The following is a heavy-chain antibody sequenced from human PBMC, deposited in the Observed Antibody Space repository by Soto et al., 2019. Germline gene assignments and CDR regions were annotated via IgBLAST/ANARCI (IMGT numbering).Heavy chain of an antibody. J-gene: IGHJ6*02. Sequence: QVQLQESGPGLVKPSETLALTCSVSGGSVNSGSHFWSWIRQPPGKGLEWIGFVYYSGSTDYNPSLKSRVTISVDTSKNQFSLLLSSVTAADTAVYFCARVPAEMASTRYYIYFGMDVWGQGTSVTVSS. D-gene: IGHD2-8*01. V-gene: IGHV4-61*01. CDR1: GGSVNSGSHF. CDR3: ARVPAEMASTRYYIYFGMDV. CDR2: VYYSGST.